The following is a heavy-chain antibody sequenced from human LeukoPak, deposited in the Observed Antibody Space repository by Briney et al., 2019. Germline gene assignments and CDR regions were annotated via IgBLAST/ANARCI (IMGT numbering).Heavy chain of an antibody. CDR3: ARDGLQWLLHYYFDY. CDR2: ISYDGSNK. D-gene: IGHD3-22*01. CDR1: GFTFSSYA. Sequence: PGGSLRLSCAASGFTFSSYAMHWVRQAPGKGLEWVAVISYDGSNKYYADSVKGRFTISRDNSKNTLYLQMNSLRAKDTAVYYCARDGLQWLLHYYFDYWGQGTLVTVSS. V-gene: IGHV3-30-3*01. J-gene: IGHJ4*02.